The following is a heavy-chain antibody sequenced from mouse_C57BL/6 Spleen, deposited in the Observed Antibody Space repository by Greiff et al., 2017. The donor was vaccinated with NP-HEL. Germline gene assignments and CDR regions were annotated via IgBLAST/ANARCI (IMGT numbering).Heavy chain of an antibody. CDR3: ARTGPLLRRYFDV. Sequence: VQLQQPGAELVRPGSSVKLSCKASGYTFTSYWMHWVKQRPIQGLEWIGNIDPSDSETHYNQKFKDKATLTVDKSSSTAYMQLSSLTSEDSAVYYCARTGPLLRRYFDVWGTGTTVTVSS. CDR1: GYTFTSYW. D-gene: IGHD2-4*01. J-gene: IGHJ1*03. V-gene: IGHV1-52*01. CDR2: IDPSDSET.